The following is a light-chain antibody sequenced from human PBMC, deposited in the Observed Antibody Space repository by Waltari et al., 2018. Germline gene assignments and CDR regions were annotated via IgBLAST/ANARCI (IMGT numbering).Light chain of an antibody. V-gene: IGLV2-23*01. CDR3: CSYVGGSRVL. CDR2: EAT. J-gene: IGLJ2*01. CDR1: RSDIGAYNF. Sequence: QSVLTQPASVSGSPGQSITISCTGTRSDIGAYNFVSWFQQLPGQAPGLLISEATKRPSGVSYRFSGSKSGNTASLSISDLQAEDEADYYCCSYVGGSRVLFGGGTKLTV.